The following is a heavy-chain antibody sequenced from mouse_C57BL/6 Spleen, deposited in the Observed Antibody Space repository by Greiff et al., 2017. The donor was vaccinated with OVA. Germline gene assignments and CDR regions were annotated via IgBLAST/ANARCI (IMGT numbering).Heavy chain of an antibody. D-gene: IGHD2-1*01. CDR1: GYTFTSYW. J-gene: IGHJ2*01. CDR3: ARKYGNHFDY. CDR2: IYPSDSET. Sequence: QVQLQQSGAELVRPGSSVKLSCKASGYTFTSYWMDWVKQRPGQGLEWIGNIYPSDSETHYNQKFKDKATLTVDKSSSTAYMQLSSLTSEDSAVYYCARKYGNHFDYWGQGTTLTVSS. V-gene: IGHV1-61*01.